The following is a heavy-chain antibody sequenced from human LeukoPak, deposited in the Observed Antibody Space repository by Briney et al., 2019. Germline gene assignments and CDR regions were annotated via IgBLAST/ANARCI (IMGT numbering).Heavy chain of an antibody. J-gene: IGHJ6*02. Sequence: ASVKVSCKASGYTFTSYFMHWVRQAPGQGLEWMGIINPSGGSRSYAQKFQGRVTMTRATSTSTVYMELSSLRSEDTAVYYCARVELNYGMDVWGQGTTVTVCS. V-gene: IGHV1-46*01. CDR2: INPSGGSR. CDR1: GYTFTSYF. D-gene: IGHD1-7*01. CDR3: ARVELNYGMDV.